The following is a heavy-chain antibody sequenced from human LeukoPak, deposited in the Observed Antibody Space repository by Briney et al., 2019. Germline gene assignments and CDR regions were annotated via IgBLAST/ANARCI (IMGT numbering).Heavy chain of an antibody. CDR3: ARDADRYDFWSGQRQGWFDP. Sequence: PSETLSLTCTVSGGSISSGSYYWSWIRQPAGKGLEWIGRIYTSGSTIYNPSLKSRVTISVDTSKNQFSLKLSSVTAADTAVYYCARDADRYDFWSGQRQGWFDPWGQGTLVTVSS. D-gene: IGHD3-3*01. CDR2: IYTSGST. V-gene: IGHV4-61*02. CDR1: GGSISSGSYY. J-gene: IGHJ5*02.